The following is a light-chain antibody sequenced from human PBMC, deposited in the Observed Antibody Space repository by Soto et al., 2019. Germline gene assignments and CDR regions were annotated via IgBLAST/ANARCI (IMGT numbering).Light chain of an antibody. J-gene: IGKJ1*01. CDR3: QHYDNWPWT. Sequence: GGRATLSCRASQSISDTLAWYXXXPXXAXRXLIHGASTRAPGFSARFSGSESGTSFTLTISRLQSEVFAVYCCQHYDNWPWTFGQGT. CDR2: GAS. V-gene: IGKV3-15*01. CDR1: QSISDT.